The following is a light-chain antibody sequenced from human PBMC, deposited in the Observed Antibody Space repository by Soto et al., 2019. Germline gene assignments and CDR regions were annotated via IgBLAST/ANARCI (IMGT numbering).Light chain of an antibody. Sequence: EIVMTQSPATLSVSPGERATLSCRASQSVSSNLAWYQQKPGQAPRLLIYGASTRDAGIPASFSGSGSGSDFTLTISSLHSEDFSVYYCQHYNNWPPKITFGTGNKVDIK. V-gene: IGKV3-15*01. CDR2: GAS. CDR1: QSVSSN. J-gene: IGKJ3*01. CDR3: QHYNNWPPKIT.